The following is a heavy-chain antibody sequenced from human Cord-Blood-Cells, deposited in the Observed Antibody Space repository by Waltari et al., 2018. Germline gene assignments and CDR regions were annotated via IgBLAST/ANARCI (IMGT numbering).Heavy chain of an antibody. Sequence: EVQLVESGGGLVKPGGSLRLSCAASGFTFSSYSMNWVRQAPGKGLEWVSSISSSRSYIYYADSVKGRFTISRDNAKNSLYLQMNSLRAEDTAVYYCARDDGLASYYMDVWGKGTTVTVSS. J-gene: IGHJ6*03. CDR1: GFTFSSYS. CDR3: ARDDGLASYYMDV. D-gene: IGHD3-3*02. V-gene: IGHV3-21*01. CDR2: ISSSRSYI.